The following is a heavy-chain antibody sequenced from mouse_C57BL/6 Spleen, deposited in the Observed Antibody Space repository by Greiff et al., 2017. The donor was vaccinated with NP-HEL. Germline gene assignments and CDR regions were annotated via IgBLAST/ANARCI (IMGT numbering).Heavy chain of an antibody. CDR3: AIRGYLYAMDY. D-gene: IGHD5-1*01. Sequence: QVQLQQSGPELVKPGASVKISCKASGYAFSSSWMNWVKQRPGKGLEWIGRIYPGDGDTNYNGKFKGKATLTADKSSSTAYMQLSGLTSEDSAVYFWAIRGYLYAMDYWGQGTSVTVSS. V-gene: IGHV1-82*01. CDR2: IYPGDGDT. J-gene: IGHJ4*01. CDR1: GYAFSSSW.